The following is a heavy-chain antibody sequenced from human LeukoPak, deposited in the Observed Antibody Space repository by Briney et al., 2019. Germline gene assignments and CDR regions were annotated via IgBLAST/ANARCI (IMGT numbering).Heavy chain of an antibody. CDR1: GGSFSGYY. CDR3: AGAADTAMVRLHY. J-gene: IGHJ4*02. CDR2: IYHSGST. D-gene: IGHD5-18*01. V-gene: IGHV4-30-2*01. Sequence: SETLSLTCAVYGGSFSGYYWSWIRQPPGKGLEWIGYIYHSGSTYYNPSLKSRVTISVDRSKNQFSLKLSSVTAADTAVYYCAGAADTAMVRLHYWGQGTLVTVSS.